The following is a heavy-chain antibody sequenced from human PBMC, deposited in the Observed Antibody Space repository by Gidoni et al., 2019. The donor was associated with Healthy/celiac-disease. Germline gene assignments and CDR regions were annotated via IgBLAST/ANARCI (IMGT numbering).Heavy chain of an antibody. Sequence: EVQLVESGGGLVKPGGSLRLSCAASGFTFRTAWLNWVRQAPGKGLEWVGRIKSKTDGGTTDYAAPVKGRFTISRDDSKNTLYLQMNSLKTEDTAVYYCTTVDAHYDYVWGSYRSPDYWGQGTLVTVSS. D-gene: IGHD3-16*02. CDR1: GFTFRTAW. CDR3: TTVDAHYDYVWGSYRSPDY. V-gene: IGHV3-15*07. CDR2: IKSKTDGGTT. J-gene: IGHJ4*02.